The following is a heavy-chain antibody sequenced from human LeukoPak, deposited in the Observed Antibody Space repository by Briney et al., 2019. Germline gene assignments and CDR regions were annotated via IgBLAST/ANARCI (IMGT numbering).Heavy chain of an antibody. Sequence: GGSLRLSCAASGFTFSSYAMSWVRQAPGKGLKWVSSISGSGGSTYYSDSVKGRFTISKDNSKNTLYLQLNSLRAEDTAVYYCAKDRSSGWYDAFDIWGQGTMVIVSS. CDR3: AKDRSSGWYDAFDI. V-gene: IGHV3-23*01. CDR2: ISGSGGST. D-gene: IGHD6-19*01. CDR1: GFTFSSYA. J-gene: IGHJ3*02.